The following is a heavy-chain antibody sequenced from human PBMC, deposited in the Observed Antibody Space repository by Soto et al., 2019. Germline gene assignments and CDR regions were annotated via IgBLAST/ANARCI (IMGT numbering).Heavy chain of an antibody. CDR3: ARDMIVVVNDAFDI. V-gene: IGHV1-2*02. CDR1: GYTFTGYY. D-gene: IGHD3-22*01. J-gene: IGHJ3*02. CDR2: INPNSGGT. Sequence: ASVKVSCKASGYTFTGYYMHWVRQAPGQGLEWMGWINPNSGGTNYAQKFQDRVTMTRDTSISTIYMELSRLKSDDTAVYYCARDMIVVVNDAFDIWGQGTMVTVSS.